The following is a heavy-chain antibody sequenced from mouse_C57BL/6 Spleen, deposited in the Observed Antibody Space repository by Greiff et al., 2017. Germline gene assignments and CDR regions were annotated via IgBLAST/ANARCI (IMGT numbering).Heavy chain of an antibody. D-gene: IGHD1-1*02. Sequence: EVQLVESGGGLVRPGGSLKLSCAASGFTFSSYAMSWVRQTPEKRLEWVATISDGGSYTYYPENVKGRFTISRDNAKNNLYLQMSHLKSEDTAMYYGAREGVGRFAYWGQGTLVTVSA. V-gene: IGHV5-4*01. CDR2: ISDGGSYT. CDR1: GFTFSSYA. J-gene: IGHJ3*01. CDR3: AREGVGRFAY.